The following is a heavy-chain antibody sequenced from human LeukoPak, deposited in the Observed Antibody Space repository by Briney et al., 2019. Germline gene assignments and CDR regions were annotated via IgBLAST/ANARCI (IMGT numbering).Heavy chain of an antibody. CDR1: GFTFSSFG. J-gene: IGHJ1*01. CDR3: ARGGTLEYFQH. V-gene: IGHV3-33*01. CDR2: IWYDASDR. Sequence: PGGSLRLSCAASGFTFSSFGMHWVRQAPGKGLEWVAVIWYDASDRYYADSVKGRFTISRDNSKNSLYLQMNSLRAEDTAVYYCARGGTLEYFQHWGQGTLVTVSS.